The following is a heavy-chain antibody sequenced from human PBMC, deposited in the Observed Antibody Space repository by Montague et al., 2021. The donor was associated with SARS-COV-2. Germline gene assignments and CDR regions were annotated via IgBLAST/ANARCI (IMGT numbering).Heavy chain of an antibody. CDR3: ARVGGYGGRIHYYFYGLDD. V-gene: IGHV4-38-2*02. Sequence: SETLSLTCSVSGYSVNSGYYWAWIRQPPGKGLEWIGSDRQSGSTYFTPSLASRVSMSVDTSKNQFSLTLTSVTAADTALYYCARVGGYGGRIHYYFYGLDDWGQGTAVTVSS. CDR2: DRQSGST. J-gene: IGHJ6*02. D-gene: IGHD4/OR15-4a*01. CDR1: GYSVNSGYY.